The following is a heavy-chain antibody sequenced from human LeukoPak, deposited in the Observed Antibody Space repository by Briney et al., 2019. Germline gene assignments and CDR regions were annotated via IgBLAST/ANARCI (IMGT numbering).Heavy chain of an antibody. CDR3: VRGAMSGYCSGGSCYSDSWYFRGWFDP. Sequence: SETLSLTCAVYGGSFSGYYWSWIRQPPGKGLEWIGEINHSGSTNYNPSLKSRVTISVDTSKNQFSLKLSSVTAADTAVYYCVRGAMSGYCSGGSCYSDSWYFRGWFDPWGQGTLVTVSS. D-gene: IGHD2-15*01. CDR2: INHSGST. V-gene: IGHV4-34*01. J-gene: IGHJ5*02. CDR1: GGSFSGYY.